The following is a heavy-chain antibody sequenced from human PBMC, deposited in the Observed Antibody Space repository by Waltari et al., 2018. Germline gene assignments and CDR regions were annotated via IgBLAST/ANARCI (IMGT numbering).Heavy chain of an antibody. D-gene: IGHD6-13*01. Sequence: QVQLVQSGAEVKKPGSSVKVSCKASGGTFSSYAISWVRQAPGQGLEWMGGIIPIFGTANYAQKFQGRVTITADESTSTAYMELSSLRSEDTAVYYCASSTSSSWYISSNDYYYYYYYMDVWGKGTTVTVSS. CDR3: ASSTSSSWYISSNDYYYYYYYMDV. CDR2: IIPIFGTA. V-gene: IGHV1-69*01. CDR1: GGTFSSYA. J-gene: IGHJ6*03.